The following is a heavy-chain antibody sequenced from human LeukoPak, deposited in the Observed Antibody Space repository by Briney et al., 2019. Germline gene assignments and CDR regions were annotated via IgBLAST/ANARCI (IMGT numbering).Heavy chain of an antibody. CDR2: IYYSGST. J-gene: IGHJ5*02. CDR1: GGSISNYY. D-gene: IGHD4-11*01. CDR3: ARAINDYSNYEVLTDNWFDP. V-gene: IGHV4-59*01. Sequence: KPSETLSLTCTVSGGSISNYYWSWIRQPPGKGLEWIGYIYYSGSTNYNPSLKSRVTISVDTSKNHFSLKLSSVTAADTAVYYCARAINDYSNYEVLTDNWFDPWGQGTLVTVSS.